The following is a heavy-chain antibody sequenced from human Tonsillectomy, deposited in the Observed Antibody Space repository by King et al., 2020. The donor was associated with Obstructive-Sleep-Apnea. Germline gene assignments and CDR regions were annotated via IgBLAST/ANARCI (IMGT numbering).Heavy chain of an antibody. V-gene: IGHV5-51*01. CDR3: ARRNPGKYSGYDHPFDY. J-gene: IGHJ4*02. CDR2: IYPGDSDT. D-gene: IGHD5-12*01. CDR1: GYSFTSYW. Sequence: QLVQSGAEVKEPGESLKISCKGSGYSFTSYWIGWVRQMPGKGLEWMGIIYPGDSDTRYSPSFQGQVTISADKSISTAYLQWSSLKASDTAMYYCARRNPGKYSGYDHPFDYWGQGTLVTVSS.